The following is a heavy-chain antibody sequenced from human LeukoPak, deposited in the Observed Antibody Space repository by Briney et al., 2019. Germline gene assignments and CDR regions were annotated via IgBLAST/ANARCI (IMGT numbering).Heavy chain of an antibody. CDR3: ARGRVTYYYDSSGLR. J-gene: IGHJ4*02. CDR2: INSDGSST. CDR1: GFTFSSYW. Sequence: GGSLTLSCAASGFTFSSYWMHWVRQAPGKGLVWVSRINSDGSSTSYADSVKGRFTISRDNAKNTLYLQMNSLRAEDKAVYYCARGRVTYYYDSSGLRWGQGTLVTVSS. V-gene: IGHV3-74*01. D-gene: IGHD3-22*01.